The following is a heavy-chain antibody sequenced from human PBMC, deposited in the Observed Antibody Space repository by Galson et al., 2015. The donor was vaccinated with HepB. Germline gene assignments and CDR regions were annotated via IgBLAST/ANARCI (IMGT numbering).Heavy chain of an antibody. V-gene: IGHV3-30-3*01. Sequence: SLRLSCAASGFTFSSYAMHWVRQAPGKGLEWVAVISYDGSNKYYADSVKGRFTISRDNSKNTLYLQMNSLRAEDTAVYYCAREGHDYGDRASYYYGMDVWGQGTTVTVSS. CDR3: AREGHDYGDRASYYYGMDV. CDR1: GFTFSSYA. D-gene: IGHD4-17*01. J-gene: IGHJ6*02. CDR2: ISYDGSNK.